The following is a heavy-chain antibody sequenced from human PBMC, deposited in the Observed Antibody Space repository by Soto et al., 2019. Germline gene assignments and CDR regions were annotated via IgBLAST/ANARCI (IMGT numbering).Heavy chain of an antibody. J-gene: IGHJ4*02. Sequence: QVQLVESGGGVVQPGRSLRLSCAASGFTFSSYGMHWVRQAPGKGLEWVAVIWYDGSNKYYADSVKGRFTISRDNSKNTLYLQMNSLIAEDTAVYYCAREYYDYIWGSYRFGVDYWGQGTLVTVSS. D-gene: IGHD3-16*02. CDR1: GFTFSSYG. CDR3: AREYYDYIWGSYRFGVDY. V-gene: IGHV3-33*01. CDR2: IWYDGSNK.